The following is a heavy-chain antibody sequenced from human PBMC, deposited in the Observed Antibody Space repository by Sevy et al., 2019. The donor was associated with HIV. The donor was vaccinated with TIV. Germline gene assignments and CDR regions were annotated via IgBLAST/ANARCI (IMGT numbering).Heavy chain of an antibody. D-gene: IGHD6-19*01. Sequence: SETLSLTCTVSGGSISSDYWSWIRQPAGKGLDWIGRIYTSGSTNYNPSLKSRVTMSIDTSKNQFSLILGAVTAADTAVYYCAREGGVAASFDYWGQGTLVTVSS. CDR3: AREGGVAASFDY. CDR1: GGSISSDY. J-gene: IGHJ4*02. V-gene: IGHV4-4*07. CDR2: IYTSGST.